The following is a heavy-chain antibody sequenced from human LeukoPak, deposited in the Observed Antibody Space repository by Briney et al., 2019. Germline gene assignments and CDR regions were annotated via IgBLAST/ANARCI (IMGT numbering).Heavy chain of an antibody. CDR1: GFTFSSYA. J-gene: IGHJ4*02. V-gene: IGHV3-23*01. D-gene: IGHD2-21*02. CDR2: ISDSGGST. Sequence: GGSLRLSCAASGFTFSSYAVSWVRQAPGKGLAWVSAISDSGGSTQYADSVKGRFTISRDNSKNTLYLQMNSLRAEDTAVYYCAKDGGDTLYYFDYWGQGTPVTVSS. CDR3: AKDGGDTLYYFDY.